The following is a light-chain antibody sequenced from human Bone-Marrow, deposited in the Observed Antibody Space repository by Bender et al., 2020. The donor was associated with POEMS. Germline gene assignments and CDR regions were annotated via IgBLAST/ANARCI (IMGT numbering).Light chain of an antibody. CDR1: NSNLGSYN. Sequence: QSVLTQPPSASGAPGQGVIISCSGSNSNLGSYNVNWYQQFPGTAPKLLIYNNNQRPSGVPARFSGSKSGNTASLTVSGLQGGDEADYYCTSYAGRKWVFGGGTKLTVL. CDR3: TSYAGRKWV. V-gene: IGLV1-44*01. J-gene: IGLJ3*02. CDR2: NNN.